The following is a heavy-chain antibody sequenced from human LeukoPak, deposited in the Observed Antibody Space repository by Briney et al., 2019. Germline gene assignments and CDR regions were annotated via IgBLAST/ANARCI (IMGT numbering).Heavy chain of an antibody. V-gene: IGHV4-38-2*01. CDR1: GYSISSGYY. CDR3: AAYCSGGSCYSDSVY. D-gene: IGHD2-15*01. Sequence: SETLSLTCAVSGYSISSGYYWGWIRQPPGKGLEWIGSIYHSGSTYYNPSLKSRVTISVDTSKNQFSLKLSSVTAADTAVYYCAAYCSGGSCYSDSVYWGQGTLVTVSS. CDR2: IYHSGST. J-gene: IGHJ4*02.